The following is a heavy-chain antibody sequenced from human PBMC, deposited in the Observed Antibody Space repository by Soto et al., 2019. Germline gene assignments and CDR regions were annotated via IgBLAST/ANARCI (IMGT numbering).Heavy chain of an antibody. CDR1: GGSFSGYY. CDR2: INHSGST. D-gene: IGHD3-16*02. V-gene: IGHV4-34*01. J-gene: IGHJ6*03. Sequence: PSETLSLTCAVYGGSFSGYYWSWIRQPPGKGLEWIGEINHSGSTNYNPSLKSRVTISVDTSKNQFSLKLSSVTAADTAVYYCARAPHYDYIWGSYRSYYYYYMDVWGKGTTVTVSS. CDR3: ARAPHYDYIWGSYRSYYYYYMDV.